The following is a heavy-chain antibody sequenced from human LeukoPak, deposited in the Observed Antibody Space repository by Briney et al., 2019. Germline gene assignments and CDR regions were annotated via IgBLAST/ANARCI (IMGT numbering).Heavy chain of an antibody. CDR1: GYTFTGYY. D-gene: IGHD3-22*01. CDR3: AREYYDSSGYYSYYFDY. Sequence: ASVKVSCKPSGYTFTGYYMHWVRQAPGQGLEWLGRINPNSGGTNYSQKFQGRVTITRDTSASTAYMELSSLGSEDTAVYYCAREYYDSSGYYSYYFDYWGQGTLVTVSS. J-gene: IGHJ4*02. V-gene: IGHV1-2*06. CDR2: INPNSGGT.